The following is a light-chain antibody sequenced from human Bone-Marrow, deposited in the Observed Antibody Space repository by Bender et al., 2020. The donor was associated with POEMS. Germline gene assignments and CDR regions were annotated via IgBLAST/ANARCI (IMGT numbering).Light chain of an antibody. CDR3: CSYAGRSIFV. CDR1: SSDVGSYDL. J-gene: IGLJ1*01. CDR2: EDT. V-gene: IGLV2-23*01. Sequence: QSALTQPPSVSASPGQSITISCTGTSSDVGSYDLVSWYQQYPGKAPKLLIYEDTKRPSEVSNRLSGSKSGNTASLTISGLQAEDEADYYCCSYAGRSIFVFGSGTKVTVV.